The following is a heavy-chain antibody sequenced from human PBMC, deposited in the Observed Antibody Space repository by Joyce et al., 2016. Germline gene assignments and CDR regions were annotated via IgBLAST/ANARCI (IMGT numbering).Heavy chain of an antibody. Sequence: QVQLQQWGAGLLKPSETLSLTCDVYNGSFSTYYWTWVRQAPGKGLEWIGEINHSRSTNFNPSLKCRITMSVDTSNNQFSLKLSSVTAADTAVYYCARGASVYCSGGVCHFYYYYYMDVWGKGTAVTVSS. CDR1: NGSFSTYY. CDR2: INHSRST. D-gene: IGHD2-8*02. V-gene: IGHV4-34*01. J-gene: IGHJ6*03. CDR3: ARGASVYCSGGVCHFYYYYYMDV.